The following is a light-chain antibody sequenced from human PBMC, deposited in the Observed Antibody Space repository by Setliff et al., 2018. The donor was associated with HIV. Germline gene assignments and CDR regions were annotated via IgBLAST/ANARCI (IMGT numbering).Light chain of an antibody. J-gene: IGLJ1*01. Sequence: QSVLTQPASVPGSPGQSITISCTGTSSDVGGYNYVSWYQQHPGKAPKLIIYDVTNRPSGVSSRFSGSKSGNTASLTISGLQAEDEADYYCTSYTSNSTLYVFGTGTKVTVL. V-gene: IGLV2-14*03. CDR3: TSYTSNSTLYV. CDR1: SSDVGGYNY. CDR2: DVT.